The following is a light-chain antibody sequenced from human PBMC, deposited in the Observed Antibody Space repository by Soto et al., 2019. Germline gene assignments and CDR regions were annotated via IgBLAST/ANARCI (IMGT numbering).Light chain of an antibody. Sequence: DIQMTQSPSSLSSSVGDRVTITCRASQGIRNGLGWDHQKPGKAPKRLIFAASSLRSRVPSKFSGSRFGTKVTLTTSSLQPEDLATYYCLQHNTYPLTFGGGTKVEI. J-gene: IGKJ4*02. CDR3: LQHNTYPLT. CDR1: QGIRNG. V-gene: IGKV1-17*01. CDR2: AAS.